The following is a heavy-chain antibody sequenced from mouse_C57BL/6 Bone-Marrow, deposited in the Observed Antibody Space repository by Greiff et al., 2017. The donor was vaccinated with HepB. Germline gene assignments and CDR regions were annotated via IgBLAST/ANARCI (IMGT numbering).Heavy chain of an antibody. Sequence: VQLQQPGAELVKPGASVKLSCKASGYTFTSYWMHWVKQRPGRGLEWIGRIDPNSGGTKYNEKFKSKATLTVDKPSSTAYMQLSSLTSEDSAVYYSARGRSRQAFYALDYWGQRTSVTVSS. V-gene: IGHV1-72*01. D-gene: IGHD2-4*01. CDR3: ARGRSRQAFYALDY. CDR1: GYTFTSYW. CDR2: IDPNSGGT. J-gene: IGHJ4*01.